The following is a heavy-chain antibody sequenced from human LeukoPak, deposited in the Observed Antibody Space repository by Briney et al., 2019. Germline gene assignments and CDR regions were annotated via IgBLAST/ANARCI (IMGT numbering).Heavy chain of an antibody. Sequence: WASVKASCKASGYTFTSYAMHWVRQAPGQRLEWMGWINAGNGNTKYSQKFQGRVTITRDTSASTAYMELSSLRSEDTAVYYCARDRGYCSGGSCYHNWFDPWGQGTLVTVSS. V-gene: IGHV1-3*01. CDR3: ARDRGYCSGGSCYHNWFDP. CDR1: GYTFTSYA. J-gene: IGHJ5*02. D-gene: IGHD2-15*01. CDR2: INAGNGNT.